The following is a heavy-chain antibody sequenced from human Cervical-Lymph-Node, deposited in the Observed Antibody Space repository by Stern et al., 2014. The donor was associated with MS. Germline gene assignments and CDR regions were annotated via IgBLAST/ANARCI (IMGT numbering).Heavy chain of an antibody. V-gene: IGHV1-18*01. J-gene: IGHJ4*02. CDR3: ARVDYYESSGFFMY. CDR1: GYTFTMFG. D-gene: IGHD3-22*01. CDR2: ISPHTSNT. Sequence: QLVQSGPEVKKPGASVRVPCKASGYTFTMFGLSWVRQAPGQGLEWMGWISPHTSNTNLAEKFQGRVTLTTDTSTDTAYMELRNLKSDDTAVYYCARVDYYESSGFFMYWGQGTLVTVSS.